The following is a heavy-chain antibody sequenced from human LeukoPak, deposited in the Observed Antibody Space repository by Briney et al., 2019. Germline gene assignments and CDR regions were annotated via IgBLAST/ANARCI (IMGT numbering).Heavy chain of an antibody. CDR3: ARDVPPFRFWSGWGAYYYYYMDV. J-gene: IGHJ6*03. CDR2: IKQDGSEK. Sequence: GGSLRLSCAASGFTFSSYWMSWVRQAPGKGLEWVANIKQDGSEKYYVDSVKGRFTISRDNAKNSLYLQMNSLRAEDTAVYYCARDVPPFRFWSGWGAYYYYYMDVWGKGTTVTVSS. V-gene: IGHV3-7*01. D-gene: IGHD3-3*01. CDR1: GFTFSSYW.